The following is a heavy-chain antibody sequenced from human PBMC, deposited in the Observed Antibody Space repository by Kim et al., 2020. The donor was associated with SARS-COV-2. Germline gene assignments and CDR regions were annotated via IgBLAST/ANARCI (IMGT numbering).Heavy chain of an antibody. CDR1: GFSLTNYG. CDR3: AKDGVIRGNLNFFDP. V-gene: IGHV3-33*06. D-gene: IGHD2-21*01. Sequence: GGSLRLSCAASGFSLTNYGMHWIRQAPGKGLEWVALIWYDGSDKYYADSVKGRFTISRDTSKNTLFLQMNGLRAEDTAVYYLAKDGVIRGNLNFFDPWG. J-gene: IGHJ2*01. CDR2: IWYDGSDK.